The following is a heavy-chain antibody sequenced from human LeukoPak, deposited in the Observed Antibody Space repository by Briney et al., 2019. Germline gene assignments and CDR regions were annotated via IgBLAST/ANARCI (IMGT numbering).Heavy chain of an antibody. CDR1: GYTFTGYY. Sequence: ASVKVSCKASGYTFTGYYMHWVRQAPGQGLEWMGWINPNSGGTNYAQKFQGWVTMTRDTSISTAYMELSRLRSDDTAVYYCARGITRGSSWYDYYYGMDVWGQGTTVTVSS. V-gene: IGHV1-2*04. CDR2: INPNSGGT. CDR3: ARGITRGSSWYDYYYGMDV. D-gene: IGHD6-13*01. J-gene: IGHJ6*02.